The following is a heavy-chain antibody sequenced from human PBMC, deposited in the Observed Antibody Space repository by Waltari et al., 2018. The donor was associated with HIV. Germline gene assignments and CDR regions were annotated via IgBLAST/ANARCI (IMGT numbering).Heavy chain of an antibody. CDR2: IYTSGST. CDR1: GGSISSGSYY. Sequence: QVQLQESGPGLVKPSQTLSLTCTVSGGSISSGSYYWSWIRQPAGKGLEWIGRIYTSGSTNYNPSLKSRVTISVDTSKNQFSLKLSSVTAADTAVYYCAREGTRELIGGWDWGQGTLVTVSS. V-gene: IGHV4-61*02. J-gene: IGHJ4*02. D-gene: IGHD1-26*01. CDR3: AREGTRELIGGWD.